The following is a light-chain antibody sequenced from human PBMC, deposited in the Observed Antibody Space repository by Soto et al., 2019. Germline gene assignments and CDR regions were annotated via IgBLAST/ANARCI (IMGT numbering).Light chain of an antibody. Sequence: QSVLTQPPSVSAAPGQKVTISCSGSSSNIGINYVSWYQQFPGTAPKLIMCENNERPSGIPDRFSGSKSGTSATLVITGLQTGDEADYYCASWDTSLTAGVFGGGTKLTVL. V-gene: IGLV1-51*02. CDR1: SSNIGINY. CDR3: ASWDTSLTAGV. CDR2: ENN. J-gene: IGLJ2*01.